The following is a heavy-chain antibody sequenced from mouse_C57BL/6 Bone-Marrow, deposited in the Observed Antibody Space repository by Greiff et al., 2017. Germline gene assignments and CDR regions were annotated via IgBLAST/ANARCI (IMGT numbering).Heavy chain of an antibody. CDR3: ARGAMDY. CDR2: INPNNGGT. Sequence: VKQSHGKSLEWIGDINPNNGGTSYNQKFKGKATLTVDKSSSTAYMELRSLTSEDSAVYYCARGAMDYWGQGTSVTVSS. J-gene: IGHJ4*01. V-gene: IGHV1-26*01.